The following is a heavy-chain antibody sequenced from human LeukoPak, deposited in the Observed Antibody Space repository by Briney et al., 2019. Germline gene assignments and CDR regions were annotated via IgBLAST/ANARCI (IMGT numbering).Heavy chain of an antibody. V-gene: IGHV4-61*09. Sequence: SETLSLTCTVSGGSIRSSGYYWSWIRQPAGKGLESIGHISTSGSTNYNPSLKSRVTMSVDTSKNQFSLQLNSVTPEDTAVYYCARGTGTFDYWGQGALVTVSS. J-gene: IGHJ4*02. D-gene: IGHD7-27*01. CDR2: ISTSGST. CDR1: GGSIRSSGYY. CDR3: ARGTGTFDY.